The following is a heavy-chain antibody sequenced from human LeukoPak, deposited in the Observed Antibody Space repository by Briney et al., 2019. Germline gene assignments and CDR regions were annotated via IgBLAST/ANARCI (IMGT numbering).Heavy chain of an antibody. D-gene: IGHD3-10*01. Sequence: SETLSLTCAVYGGSLRNYYWSWIRQPPGKGLEWIGEINHSGSTNFNPSLKSRVTISVDMSKNQFSLQLSSVTAADTAVYYCARGPASGSNFAWFDPWGRGTLVTVSS. J-gene: IGHJ5*02. V-gene: IGHV4-34*01. CDR1: GGSLRNYY. CDR3: ARGPASGSNFAWFDP. CDR2: INHSGST.